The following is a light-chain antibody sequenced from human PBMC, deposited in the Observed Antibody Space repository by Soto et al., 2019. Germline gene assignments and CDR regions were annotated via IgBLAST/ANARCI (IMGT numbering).Light chain of an antibody. CDR1: QSVGGN. J-gene: IGKJ2*01. CDR2: GAS. CDR3: QQYNNWPPYT. Sequence: ELVMTQSPSTLSVSPVERSTLSCRASQSVGGNLAWYQQKSGQAPRLLIFGASTRATGTPVRFSGSGSGTEFTLTISTLQSEDFAVYYCQQYNNWPPYTFGQGTKVDIK. V-gene: IGKV3-15*01.